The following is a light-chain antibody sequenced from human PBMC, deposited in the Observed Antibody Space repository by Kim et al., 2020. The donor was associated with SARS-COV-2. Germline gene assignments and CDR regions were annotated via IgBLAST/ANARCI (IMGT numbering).Light chain of an antibody. CDR3: QQYYSYPLYT. Sequence: AIRITQSPSSLSASTGDRVTITCRASVPISSSLAWYQQKPGKVPKLLISAASTLQSGIPPRFSGSGSGTDFTLTINGLQSEDFATYYCQQYYSYPLYTFGQGTKLEI. J-gene: IGKJ2*01. CDR1: VPISSS. CDR2: AAS. V-gene: IGKV1-8*01.